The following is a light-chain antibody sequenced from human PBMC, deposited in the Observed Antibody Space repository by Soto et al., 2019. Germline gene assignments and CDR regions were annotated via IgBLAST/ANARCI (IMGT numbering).Light chain of an antibody. J-gene: IGKJ1*01. CDR3: VQFSHFPRT. CDR2: QIS. CDR1: QSLVYSDGNTY. V-gene: IGKV2-24*01. Sequence: DIVLTQTPLSSPVTLGQPASISCRSSQSLVYSDGNTYLSWLQQRPGQPPRLLIYQISNRFSGVPDRFSGSGAGKDFTLKISRVEAEDVRVYSCVQFSHFPRTFGQGTQVEIK.